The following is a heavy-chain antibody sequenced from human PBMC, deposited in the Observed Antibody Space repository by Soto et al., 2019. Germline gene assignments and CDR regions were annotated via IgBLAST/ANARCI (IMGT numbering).Heavy chain of an antibody. Sequence: QVQLVESGGGVVQPGRSLRLSCAASGFTFSSYGMHWVRQAPGKGLEWVAVISYDGSNKYYADSVKGRFTISRDNSKNTLYLQMNSLRAEDTAVYYCAKEGQQLVLSPYEFDPWGQGTLVTVSS. CDR1: GFTFSSYG. D-gene: IGHD6-6*01. J-gene: IGHJ5*02. V-gene: IGHV3-30*18. CDR2: ISYDGSNK. CDR3: AKEGQQLVLSPYEFDP.